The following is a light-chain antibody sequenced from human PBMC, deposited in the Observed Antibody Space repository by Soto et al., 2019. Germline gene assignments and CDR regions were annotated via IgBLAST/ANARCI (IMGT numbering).Light chain of an antibody. J-gene: IGLJ3*02. CDR2: GNS. CDR1: SSNIGAGYD. V-gene: IGLV1-40*01. Sequence: QAVVTQPPSVSGAPGQRVTISCTGSSSNIGAGYDVHWYQQLPGTAPKLLIYGNSNRPSGVPDRFSGSKSGTSASLAITGLQAEDEADYYCRYFDSSLSGWRVFGGGTKLTVL. CDR3: RYFDSSLSGWRV.